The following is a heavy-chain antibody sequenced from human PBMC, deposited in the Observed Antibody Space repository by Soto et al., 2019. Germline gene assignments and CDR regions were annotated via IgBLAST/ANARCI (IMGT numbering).Heavy chain of an antibody. CDR1: GFTFSSYA. CDR3: AKDHDSSSYPLYYFDY. V-gene: IGHV3-23*01. D-gene: IGHD3-22*01. J-gene: IGHJ4*02. CDR2: ISGSGGST. Sequence: GGSLRLSCAASGFTFSSYAMSWVRQAPGKGLEWVSAISGSGGSTYYADSVKGRFTISRDNSKNTLYLQMNSLRAEDTAVYYCAKDHDSSSYPLYYFDYWGQGTLVTVSS.